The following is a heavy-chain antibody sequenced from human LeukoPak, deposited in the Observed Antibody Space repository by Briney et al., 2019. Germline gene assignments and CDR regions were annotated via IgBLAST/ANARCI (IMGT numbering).Heavy chain of an antibody. Sequence: PSETLSLTCTVSGGSISSYYWGWIRQPPGKGLEWIGYIYYSGSTNYNPSLKSRVTISVDTSKNQFSLKLSSVTAADTAVYYCARILQQWPPPDYWGQGTLVTVSS. J-gene: IGHJ4*02. D-gene: IGHD6-19*01. CDR3: ARILQQWPPPDY. CDR1: GGSISSYY. V-gene: IGHV4-59*01. CDR2: IYYSGST.